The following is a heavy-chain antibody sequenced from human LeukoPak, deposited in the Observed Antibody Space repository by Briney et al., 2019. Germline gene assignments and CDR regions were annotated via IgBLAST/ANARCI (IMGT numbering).Heavy chain of an antibody. CDR1: GYTFTGYY. J-gene: IGHJ5*02. Sequence: ASVKVSCKASGYTFTGYYMHWVRQAPGQGLEWMGWINPNSGGTNYAQKFQGRVTMTRDTSISTAYMELSRLRSDDTAVYYCARHIPGYSYGYNWFDPWGQGTLVTVSS. V-gene: IGHV1-2*02. D-gene: IGHD5-18*01. CDR2: INPNSGGT. CDR3: ARHIPGYSYGYNWFDP.